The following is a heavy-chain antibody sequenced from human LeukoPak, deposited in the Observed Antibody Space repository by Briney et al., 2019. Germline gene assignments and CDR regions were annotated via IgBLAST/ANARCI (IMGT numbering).Heavy chain of an antibody. CDR2: INAGNGNT. CDR3: ARLGVRGVNDY. J-gene: IGHJ4*02. V-gene: IGHV1-3*01. D-gene: IGHD3-10*01. Sequence: ASVKVSCKASGYTFTSYAMHWVRQAPGQRLEWMGWINAGNGNTKYPQKFQGRVTITRDTSASTAYMELSSLRSEDTAVYYCARLGVRGVNDYWGQGTLVTVSS. CDR1: GYTFTSYA.